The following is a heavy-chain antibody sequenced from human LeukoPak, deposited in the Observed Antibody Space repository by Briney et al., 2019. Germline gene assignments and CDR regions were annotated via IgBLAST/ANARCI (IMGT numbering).Heavy chain of an antibody. D-gene: IGHD3-22*01. CDR1: GYSISSGYY. V-gene: IGHV4-38-2*02. CDR2: IYHSGST. J-gene: IGHJ3*02. CDR3: AREGFDGTDYYAFDI. Sequence: SETLSLTCTVSGYSISSGYYWGWIRQPPGKGLEWIGSIYHSGSTYYNPSLKSRVTISVDRSKNQFSLKLSSVTAADTAVYYCAREGFDGTDYYAFDIWGQGTMVTVSS.